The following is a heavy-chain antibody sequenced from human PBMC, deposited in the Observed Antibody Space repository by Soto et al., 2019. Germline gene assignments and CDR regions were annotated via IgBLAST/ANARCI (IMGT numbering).Heavy chain of an antibody. CDR3: ARHRGSSWDYFDY. J-gene: IGHJ4*02. CDR2: IYYSGST. CDR1: GGSISSSSYY. D-gene: IGHD6-13*01. V-gene: IGHV4-39*01. Sequence: QLQLQESGPGLVKPSETLSLTCTVSGGSISSSSYYWGWIRQPPGKGLEWIGSIYYSGSTYYNPSLKSRVTISVDTSKNQFSLKLSSVTAADTAVYYCARHRGSSWDYFDYWGQGTLVTVSS.